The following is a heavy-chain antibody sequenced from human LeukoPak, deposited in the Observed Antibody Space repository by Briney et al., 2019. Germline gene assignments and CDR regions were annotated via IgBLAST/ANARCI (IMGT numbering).Heavy chain of an antibody. CDR3: ARDRGNQRGYYYYYMDV. Sequence: GGSLRLSCAASGFTFSSYEMNWVRQAPGKGLEWVSSISTSSSYIYYADSVKGRFTISRDNAKNSLYLQMNSLRAEDTAVYYCARDRGNQRGYYYYYMDVWGKGTTVTVSS. CDR1: GFTFSSYE. D-gene: IGHD1-14*01. V-gene: IGHV3-21*01. J-gene: IGHJ6*03. CDR2: ISTSSSYI.